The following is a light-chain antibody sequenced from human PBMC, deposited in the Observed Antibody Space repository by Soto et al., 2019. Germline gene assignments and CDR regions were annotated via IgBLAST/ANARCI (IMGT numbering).Light chain of an antibody. J-gene: IGKJ1*01. CDR1: QDISGW. CDR2: AAS. CDR3: QQSYSTPRT. V-gene: IGKV1D-12*01. Sequence: DIQMTQSPSSVSASVGDRVTITCRASQDISGWLAWFQQKPGKAPNLLIYAASILQSGVPSRFSGSGSGTDFTLTITYLQPEDFATYYCQQSYSTPRTFGQGTKVEIK.